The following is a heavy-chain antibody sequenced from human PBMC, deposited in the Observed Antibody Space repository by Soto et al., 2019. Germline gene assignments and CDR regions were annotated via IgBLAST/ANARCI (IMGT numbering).Heavy chain of an antibody. CDR2: IDASGNT. D-gene: IGHD6-13*01. J-gene: IGHJ6*04. V-gene: IGHV4-61*05. CDR1: NDSIRSGTYY. Sequence: PSETLSLTCTVSNDSIRSGTYYWAWIRQPPGRGLEWIGRIDASGNTNYNPSLKSRVAMSVDTSKKQFSLTLTSVTAADTAVDYCARYSSNWFQTEGMDVWGKGNTVAVAS. CDR3: ARYSSNWFQTEGMDV.